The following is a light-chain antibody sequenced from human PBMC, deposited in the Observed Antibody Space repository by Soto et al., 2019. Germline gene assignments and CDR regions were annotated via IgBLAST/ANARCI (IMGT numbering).Light chain of an antibody. CDR3: QQYLHTPRT. CDR2: WAS. V-gene: IGKV4-1*01. CDR1: QSVLYSSNNKNY. Sequence: DAVMTQSPDSLAASLGERATINCKSSQSVLYSSNNKNYLAWYQQKPGQPPKLLIYWASTRESGVPDRFSVSGSGTDFTLTISSLQAEDVAVYYCQQYLHTPRTFGQGTKVEIK. J-gene: IGKJ1*01.